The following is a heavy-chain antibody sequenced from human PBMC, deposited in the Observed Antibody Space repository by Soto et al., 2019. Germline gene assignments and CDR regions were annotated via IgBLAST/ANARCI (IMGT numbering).Heavy chain of an antibody. V-gene: IGHV1-3*01. Sequence: VASVKVSCKASGYTFTSYAMHWVRQAPGQRLEWMGWINAGNGNTKYSQKFQGRVTITRDTSASTAYMELSSLRSEDTAVYYCASSPINSNGPRGWFDPWGQGTLVTVSS. CDR2: INAGNGNT. CDR3: ASSPINSNGPRGWFDP. D-gene: IGHD2-8*01. J-gene: IGHJ5*02. CDR1: GYTFTSYA.